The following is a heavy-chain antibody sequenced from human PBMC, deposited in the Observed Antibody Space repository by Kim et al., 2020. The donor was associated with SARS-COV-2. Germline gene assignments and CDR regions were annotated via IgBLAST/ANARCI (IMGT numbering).Heavy chain of an antibody. CDR1: GFTFSSYG. CDR3: ARGRANDYGDYFLFDY. J-gene: IGHJ4*02. CDR2: IWYDGSNK. D-gene: IGHD4-17*01. Sequence: GGSLRLSCAASGFTFSSYGMHWVRQAPGKGLEWVAVIWYDGSNKYYADSVKGRFTISRDNSKNTLYLQMNSLRAEDTAVYYCARGRANDYGDYFLFDYWGQGTLVTVSS. V-gene: IGHV3-33*01.